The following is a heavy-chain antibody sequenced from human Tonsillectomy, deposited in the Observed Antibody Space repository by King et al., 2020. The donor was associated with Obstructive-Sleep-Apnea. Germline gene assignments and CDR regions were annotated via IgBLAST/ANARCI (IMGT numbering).Heavy chain of an antibody. D-gene: IGHD3-3*01. CDR1: GFSLSNARMG. CDR3: ARIRGYYDFWSGQGTYFVDY. Sequence: QVTLKESGPVLVKPTETLTLTCTVSGFSLSNARMGVSWIRQPPGKALEWLAHIFSNDEKSYCTSLKSRLTISKDTSKSQVVLTMTNMDPVDTATYYCARIRGYYDFWSGQGTYFVDYWGQGTLVTVSS. CDR2: IFSNDEK. V-gene: IGHV2-26*01. J-gene: IGHJ4*02.